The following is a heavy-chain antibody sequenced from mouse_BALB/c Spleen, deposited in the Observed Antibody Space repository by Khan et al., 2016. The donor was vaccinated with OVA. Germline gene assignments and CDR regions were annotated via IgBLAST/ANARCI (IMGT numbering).Heavy chain of an antibody. V-gene: IGHV1-77*01. CDR3: ARECGAWFAY. J-gene: IGHJ3*01. CDR2: INPGSGNS. Sequence: QVQLQQSGAELARPGASVKLSCKASGYTFTDYYIDWVKQRTGQGLEWIGEINPGSGNSYYNEKFKGKATLTADQSSNTAFVQLSSLTSDDSAVYFCARECGAWFAYWGQGTLVTVSA. CDR1: GYTFTDYY.